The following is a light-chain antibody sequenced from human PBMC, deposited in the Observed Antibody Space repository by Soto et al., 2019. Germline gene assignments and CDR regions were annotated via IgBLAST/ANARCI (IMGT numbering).Light chain of an antibody. CDR1: QDISIW. Sequence: DIQMTQSPSSVSASIGDRVTVTCRASQDISIWLAWYQQKPGKAPKLLIYAASSLQSGVPSRFSGSGSGTDFTLTINSLQPEDFATYYCQQANSFPRTFGQGTKVEIK. J-gene: IGKJ1*01. CDR2: AAS. V-gene: IGKV1-12*01. CDR3: QQANSFPRT.